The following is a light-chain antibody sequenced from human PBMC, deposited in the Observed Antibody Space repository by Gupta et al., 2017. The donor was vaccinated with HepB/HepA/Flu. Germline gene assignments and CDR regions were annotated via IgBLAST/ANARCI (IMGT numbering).Light chain of an antibody. V-gene: IGLV3-1*01. J-gene: IGLJ3*02. Sequence: SCQLTQSASVSASTGQPASITCSGDNLGDKFASWYQQNPGQSPVLVIYEDSKRPSGSPERFSGSNSGNTATLTISGTHVMDEADYYCEAWDRTTVVFGPGTKLTVL. CDR1: NLGDKF. CDR2: EDS. CDR3: EAWDRTTVV.